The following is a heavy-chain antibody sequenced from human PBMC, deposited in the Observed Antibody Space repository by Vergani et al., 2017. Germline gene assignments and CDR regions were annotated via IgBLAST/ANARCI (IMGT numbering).Heavy chain of an antibody. CDR3: ARQSLYVSCTNGVCPLGY. Sequence: EVQLVESGGGLVQPGGSLRLSCAASGSTFSSYAMNWVRQAPGKGLEWVSYISRSSSTIYYADSVKGRFTISRDNAKNSLHLQMNNLRAEDTAVYYCARQSLYVSCTNGVCPLGYWGQGALVTVSS. D-gene: IGHD2-8*01. CDR2: ISRSSSTI. V-gene: IGHV3-48*01. J-gene: IGHJ4*02. CDR1: GSTFSSYA.